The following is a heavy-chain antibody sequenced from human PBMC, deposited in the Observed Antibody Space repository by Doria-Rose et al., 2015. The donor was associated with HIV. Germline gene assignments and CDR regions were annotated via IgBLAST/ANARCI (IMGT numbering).Heavy chain of an antibody. CDR1: GVSLSSPGMG. CDR2: IFSDDER. D-gene: IGHD6-13*01. CDR3: ARIKSSRWYHKYYFDF. V-gene: IGHV2-26*01. Sequence: ESGPVLVKPTETLTLTCTVSGVSLSSPGMGVSWIRQPPGKALEWLANIFSDDERSYKTSLKSRLTISRSTAKSQVVLTMTDMDSVDTATYYCARIKSSRWYHKYYFDFWGKGTMVNV. J-gene: IGHJ4*02.